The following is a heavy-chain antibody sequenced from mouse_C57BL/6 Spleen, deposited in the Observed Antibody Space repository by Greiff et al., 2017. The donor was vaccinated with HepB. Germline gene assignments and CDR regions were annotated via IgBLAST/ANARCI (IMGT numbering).Heavy chain of an antibody. CDR3: ARGGDYGFDY. CDR2: ISYSGST. D-gene: IGHD1-1*01. Sequence: EVKLQESGPGMVKPSQSLSLTCTVTGYSITSGYDWHWIRHFPGNKLEWMGYISYSGSTNYNPSLKSRISITHDTSKNHFFLKLNSVTTEDTATYYCARGGDYGFDYWGQGTTLTVSS. J-gene: IGHJ2*01. V-gene: IGHV3-1*01. CDR1: GYSITSGYD.